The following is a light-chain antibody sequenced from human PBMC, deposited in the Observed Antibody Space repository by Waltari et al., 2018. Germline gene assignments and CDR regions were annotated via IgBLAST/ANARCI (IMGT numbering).Light chain of an antibody. V-gene: IGLV2-14*03. J-gene: IGLJ2*01. Sequence: QSALTQPASVSGSPGQSLTISCTGTSSDVGGYNYVSWYQQHPGKAPQRMIFDVRNRPSGVSNGCSGAKSGDTASLTISGLQAEDEADYYCCSYISSSTLELFGGGTSLTVL. CDR3: CSYISSSTLEL. CDR1: SSDVGGYNY. CDR2: DVR.